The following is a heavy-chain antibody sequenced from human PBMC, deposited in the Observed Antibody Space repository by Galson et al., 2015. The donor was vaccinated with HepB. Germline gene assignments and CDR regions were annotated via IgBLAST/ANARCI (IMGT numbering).Heavy chain of an antibody. J-gene: IGHJ4*02. CDR3: AKTFGVGDVSDY. D-gene: IGHD3-3*01. CDR1: GFTFSSYA. CDR2: ISGSGGST. Sequence: SLRLSCAASGFTFSSYAMSWVRQAPEKGLEWVSAISGSGGSTYYADSVKGRFTISRDNSKNTLYLQMNSLRAEDTAVYYCAKTFGVGDVSDYWGQGTLVTVSS. V-gene: IGHV3-23*01.